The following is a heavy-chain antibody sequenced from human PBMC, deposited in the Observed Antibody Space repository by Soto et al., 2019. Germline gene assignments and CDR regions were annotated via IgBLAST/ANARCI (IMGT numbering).Heavy chain of an antibody. CDR2: IKQDGSEK. CDR1: GFTFSSYW. CDR3: ARDDEEHWGSSDY. V-gene: IGHV3-7*03. D-gene: IGHD7-27*01. Sequence: LRLSCAASGFTFSSYWMSWVRQAPGRGLEWVANIKQDGSEKYYVDSVKGRFTISRDNAKNSLYLQMNSLRAEDTAVYYCARDDEEHWGSSDYWGQGTLVTVSS. J-gene: IGHJ4*02.